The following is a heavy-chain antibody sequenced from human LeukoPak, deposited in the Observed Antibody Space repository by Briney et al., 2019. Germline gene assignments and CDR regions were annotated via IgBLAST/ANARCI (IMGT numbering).Heavy chain of an antibody. D-gene: IGHD3-22*01. CDR2: FDPEDGET. J-gene: IGHJ3*02. CDR3: ATLVVGYDSSGYPKDVFEI. CDR1: GYTLTELS. Sequence: ASVKVSCKVSGYTLTELSMHWVRQAPGKGLEWMGGFDPEDGETIYAQKFQGRVTMTEDTSTDTAYIELGSLSSGRTPVYYLATLVVGYDSSGYPKDVFEIWAQGTMVTVPS. V-gene: IGHV1-24*01.